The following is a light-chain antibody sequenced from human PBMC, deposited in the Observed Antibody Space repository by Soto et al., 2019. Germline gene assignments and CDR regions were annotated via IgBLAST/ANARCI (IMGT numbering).Light chain of an antibody. Sequence: QSDLTQPASVSGSPGQSITISCTGTSSDVGNYNLVSWYQQHPGKAPKLIIYDDSKRPSGVSNRFSGSKSGNTASLTISGLQAEDEADYYCCSYAASSTYVFGTGTKVTVL. CDR3: CSYAASSTYV. CDR1: SSDVGNYNL. J-gene: IGLJ1*01. V-gene: IGLV2-23*01. CDR2: DDS.